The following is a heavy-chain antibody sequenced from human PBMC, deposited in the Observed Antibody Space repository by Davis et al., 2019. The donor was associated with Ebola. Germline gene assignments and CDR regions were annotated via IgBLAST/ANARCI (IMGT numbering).Heavy chain of an antibody. CDR1: GGSISSYY. D-gene: IGHD7-27*01. J-gene: IGHJ4*02. Sequence: PSETLSLTCTVSGGSISSYYWSWIRQPPGKGLEWIGYIYYSGSTNYNPSLKSRVTISVDTSKNQFSLKLSSVTAADTAVYYCAGTGDVSWYFDYWGQGTLVTVSS. CDR3: AGTGDVSWYFDY. CDR2: IYYSGST. V-gene: IGHV4-59*01.